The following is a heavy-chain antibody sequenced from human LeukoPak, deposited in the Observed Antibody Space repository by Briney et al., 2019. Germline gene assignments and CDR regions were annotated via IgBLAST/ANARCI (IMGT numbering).Heavy chain of an antibody. J-gene: IGHJ3*02. CDR2: ISGSGGST. Sequence: GGSLKLSCAASGFTFSDYSMNWVRQAPGKGLEWVSAISGSGGSTYYADSVKGRFTISRDNSKNTLYLQMNSLRAEDTAVYYCAGTMIVVVVNAFDIWGQGTMVTVSS. V-gene: IGHV3-23*01. D-gene: IGHD3-22*01. CDR3: AGTMIVVVVNAFDI. CDR1: GFTFSDYS.